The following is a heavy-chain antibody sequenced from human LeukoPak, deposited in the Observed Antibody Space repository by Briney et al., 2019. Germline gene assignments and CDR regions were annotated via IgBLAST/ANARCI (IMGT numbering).Heavy chain of an antibody. V-gene: IGHV3-23*01. CDR2: ICGNDGKT. Sequence: GGSLRLSCAASGFSFSTYAMSWVRQAPGKGLEWVSGICGNDGKTYYADSVKGRFTISRDNSKNTLHLQMNSLRAEDTALYYCAKDTGGSCYSAIAYWGQGALVTVST. D-gene: IGHD2-15*01. CDR1: GFSFSTYA. J-gene: IGHJ4*02. CDR3: AKDTGGSCYSAIAY.